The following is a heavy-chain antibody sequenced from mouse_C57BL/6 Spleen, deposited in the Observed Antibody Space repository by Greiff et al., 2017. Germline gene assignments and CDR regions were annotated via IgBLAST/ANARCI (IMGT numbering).Heavy chain of an antibody. D-gene: IGHD1-1*01. V-gene: IGHV1-39*01. Sequence: EVKLQESGPELVKPGASVKISCKASGYSFTDYNMNWVKQSNGKSLEWIGVINPNYGTTSYNQKFKGKATLTVDQSSSTAYMQLNSLTSEDSAVYYCARHYYGSSYGYFDVWGTGTTVTVSS. CDR1: GYSFTDYN. CDR3: ARHYYGSSYGYFDV. J-gene: IGHJ1*03. CDR2: INPNYGTT.